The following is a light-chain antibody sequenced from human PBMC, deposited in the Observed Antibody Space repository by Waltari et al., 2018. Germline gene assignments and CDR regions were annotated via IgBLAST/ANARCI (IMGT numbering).Light chain of an antibody. CDR3: QKYRSLPAT. CDR2: DSS. V-gene: IGKV3-20*01. Sequence: EIMLTQSPGTLSLSPGERATLSCRASQSISKYLAWYQQKPGQAPSLLIYDSSSRATGIPDRFSGSGSETDFSLTISRLEPEDFAVYYCQKYRSLPATFGQGTKVEIK. J-gene: IGKJ1*01. CDR1: QSISKY.